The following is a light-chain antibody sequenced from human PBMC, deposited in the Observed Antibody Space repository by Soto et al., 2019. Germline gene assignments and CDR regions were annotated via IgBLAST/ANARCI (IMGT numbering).Light chain of an antibody. J-gene: IGKJ1*01. V-gene: IGKV3-15*01. CDR1: QSVSSN. Sequence: EIVMTRSADTLSVSPGERAKLSCRASQSVSSNLAWYQQKPGQAPRLLIYGASTRATGIPARFSGSGSGTEFTLTISTPQSEDFPFYYCQQYNNWPRTFGQETKVDIK. CDR3: QQYNNWPRT. CDR2: GAS.